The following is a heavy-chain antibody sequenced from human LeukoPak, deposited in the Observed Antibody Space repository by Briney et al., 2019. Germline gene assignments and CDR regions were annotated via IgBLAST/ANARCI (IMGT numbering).Heavy chain of an antibody. V-gene: IGHV3-9*01. D-gene: IGHD5-24*01. CDR1: GFTFDDYA. CDR2: ISWNSDRI. CDR3: ARNRGWQQFDY. J-gene: IGHJ4*02. Sequence: GGSLRLSCAASGFTFDDYAMHWVRQTPGKGLEWVSGISWNSDRIAYADSVKGRFTISRDNAKNSLYLQMNNLRAEDTAVYYCARNRGWQQFDYWGQGTLVTVSS.